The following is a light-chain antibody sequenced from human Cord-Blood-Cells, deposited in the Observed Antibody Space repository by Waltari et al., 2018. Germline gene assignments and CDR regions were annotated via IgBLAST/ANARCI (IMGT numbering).Light chain of an antibody. V-gene: IGKV3-20*01. CDR2: GAS. CDR3: QQYGSSPRT. Sequence: EIVLTQSPGTLSLSPGERATLPCRASQSGSSSYLAWYQQKPGQAPRLLIYGASSRATGIPDRFSGSWSGTDFTLTISRLEPEDFAVYYCQQYGSSPRTFGQGTKVEIK. J-gene: IGKJ1*01. CDR1: QSGSSSY.